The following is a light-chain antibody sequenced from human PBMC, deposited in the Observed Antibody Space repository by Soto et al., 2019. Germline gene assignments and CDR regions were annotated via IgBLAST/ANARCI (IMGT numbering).Light chain of an antibody. CDR2: ENT. V-gene: IGLV1-40*01. J-gene: IGLJ1*01. CDR3: QSYDSSLSGFV. CDR1: SSNIGAGHD. Sequence: QSVLTRPPSVAGTPGKRVPISCTGRSSNIGAGHDVHGYQNLPGTAPNLLIVENTNRPSGVPDRLSGPKSGTSASLVINGLQGEDEADYYCQSYDSSLSGFVFGTETKVTVL.